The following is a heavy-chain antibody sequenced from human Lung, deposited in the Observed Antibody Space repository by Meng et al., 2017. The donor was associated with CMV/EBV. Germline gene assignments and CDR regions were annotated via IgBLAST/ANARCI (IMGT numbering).Heavy chain of an antibody. J-gene: IGHJ4*02. Sequence: GGSLRLXCAASGFTVSSNYMSWVRQAPGKGLEWVSVIYSGGSTYYADSVKGRFTISRDNSKNTLYLQMNSLRAEDTAVYYCARDPIEYSSSVADYWGQGTXVTVSS. CDR3: ARDPIEYSSSVADY. CDR1: GFTVSSNY. CDR2: IYSGGST. D-gene: IGHD6-6*01. V-gene: IGHV3-66*02.